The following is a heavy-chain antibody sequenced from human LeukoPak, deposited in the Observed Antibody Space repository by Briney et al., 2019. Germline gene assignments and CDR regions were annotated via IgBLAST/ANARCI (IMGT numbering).Heavy chain of an antibody. D-gene: IGHD3-22*01. CDR2: IYYSGNT. CDR1: GGSISSYY. CDR3: ARAVYYYDSSGSVDAFDI. Sequence: SETLSLTCTVSGGSISSYYGSWIRQPPGKGLEWIGYIYYSGNTNYNPSLKSGVTISVDTSKNKFSLKLSSVAAADTAVYYCARAVYYYDSSGSVDAFDIWGQGTMVTVSS. J-gene: IGHJ3*02. V-gene: IGHV4-59*01.